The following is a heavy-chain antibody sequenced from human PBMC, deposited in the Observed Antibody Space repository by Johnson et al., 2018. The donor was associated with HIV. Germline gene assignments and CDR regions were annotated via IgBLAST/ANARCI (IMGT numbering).Heavy chain of an antibody. CDR2: ISWNSGSI. CDR3: AKGYSGYDYYAFDI. CDR1: GFTFDDYA. D-gene: IGHD5-12*01. J-gene: IGHJ3*02. Sequence: VQLVESGGGVVQPGRSLRLSCAASGFTFDDYAMHWVRQAPGKGLEWVSGISWNSGSIGYADSVKGRFTISRDNSKNTLYLQMNSLRAEDTAVYYCAKGYSGYDYYAFDIGGQGTMVTVSS. V-gene: IGHV3-9*01.